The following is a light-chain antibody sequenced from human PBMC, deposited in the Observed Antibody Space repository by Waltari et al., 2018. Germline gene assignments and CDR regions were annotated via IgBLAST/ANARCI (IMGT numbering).Light chain of an antibody. CDR1: SSDVGGYNY. V-gene: IGLV2-14*03. CDR3: SSYISSSTLEL. J-gene: IGLJ2*01. Sequence: QSDLTQPAPVSGSPGQSITIPCTGTSSDVGGYNYVSWYQQHPGKAPKLMIYDVSNRPSGVSNRFSGSKSGNTASLTISGLQAEDEADYYCSSYISSSTLELFGGGTSLTVL. CDR2: DVS.